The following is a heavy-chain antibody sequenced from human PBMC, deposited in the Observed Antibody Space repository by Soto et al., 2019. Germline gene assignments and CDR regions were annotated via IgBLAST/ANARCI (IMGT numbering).Heavy chain of an antibody. Sequence: GGSLRLSCAASGFTFDDYAMHWVRQAPGKGLEWVSGISWNSGSIGYADSVKGRFTISRDNAKNSLYLQMNSLRAEDTALYYCAKDRASGYDWFAFDIWGQGTMVTVSS. CDR3: AKDRASGYDWFAFDI. V-gene: IGHV3-9*01. J-gene: IGHJ3*02. CDR1: GFTFDDYA. CDR2: ISWNSGSI. D-gene: IGHD5-12*01.